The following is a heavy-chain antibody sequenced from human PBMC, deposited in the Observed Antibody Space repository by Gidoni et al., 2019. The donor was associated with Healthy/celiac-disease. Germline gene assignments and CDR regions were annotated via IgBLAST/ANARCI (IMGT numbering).Heavy chain of an antibody. Sequence: QLQLQESGPGLVKPSETLSLTCTVSGGSIRSSSYYWGWIRQPPGKGLEWIGSIYYSGSTYYNPSLKSRVTISVDTSKNQFSLKLSSVTAADTAVYYCARHPHFVEHYYYYYMDVWGKGTTVTVSS. CDR3: ARHPHFVEHYYYYYMDV. V-gene: IGHV4-39*01. J-gene: IGHJ6*03. CDR1: GGSIRSSSYY. CDR2: IYYSGST. D-gene: IGHD3-16*02.